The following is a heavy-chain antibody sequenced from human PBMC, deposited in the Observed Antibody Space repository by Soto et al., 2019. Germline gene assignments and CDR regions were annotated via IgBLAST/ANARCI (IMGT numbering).Heavy chain of an antibody. CDR3: NRVRRISSSSSDY. CDR1: GFTFSDHY. J-gene: IGHJ4*02. V-gene: IGHV3-72*01. CDR2: IKKKANSFAT. Sequence: EVQLVESGGGLVQPEGSLRLSCAASGFTFSDHYMDWVRQAPGKGLEWVGRIKKKANSFATEYAAPGKGRFIIARDKSKNPVFRQMNRLKPGARAVYYCNRVRRISSSSSDYWGQEILVTVSS. D-gene: IGHD2-2*01.